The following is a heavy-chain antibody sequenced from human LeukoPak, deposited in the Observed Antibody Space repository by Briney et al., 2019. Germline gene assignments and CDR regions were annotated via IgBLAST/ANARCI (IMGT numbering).Heavy chain of an antibody. CDR1: GGSISGSSYY. CDR3: AAYVLYSSGYYHFDY. CDR2: IYYSGST. V-gene: IGHV4-39*01. Sequence: SETLSLTCTVSGGSISGSSYYWGWIRQPPGKGLEWIGSIYYSGSTYYNPSLKSRVTIFVDTSKNQFSLKLSSVTAADTAVYYCAAYVLYSSGYYHFDYWGQGTLVTVSS. J-gene: IGHJ4*02. D-gene: IGHD3-22*01.